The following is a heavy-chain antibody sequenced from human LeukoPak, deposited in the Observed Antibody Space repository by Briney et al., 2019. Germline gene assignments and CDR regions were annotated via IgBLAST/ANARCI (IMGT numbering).Heavy chain of an antibody. V-gene: IGHV3-7*01. CDR2: IKQDGSEK. Sequence: GGSLRLSCAASGFTFSSYWMSWVRQAPGKGLEWVANIKQDGSEKYYVDSVKGRFTISRDNSKNTLYLQMNSLKTEDTAVYYCARDRNWYFDLWGRGTLVTVSS. CDR1: GFTFSSYW. J-gene: IGHJ2*01. CDR3: ARDRNWYFDL.